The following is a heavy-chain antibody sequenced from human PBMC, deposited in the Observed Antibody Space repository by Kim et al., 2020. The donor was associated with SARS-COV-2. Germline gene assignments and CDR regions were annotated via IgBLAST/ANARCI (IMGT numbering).Heavy chain of an antibody. V-gene: IGHV3-33*01. D-gene: IGHD3-10*01. CDR2: ISYDGSNK. Sequence: GGSLRLSCAASGLTFSSYGMHWVRQAPGKGLEWVAVISYDGSNKYYADSVKGRFTISRDNSKNTLYLQMNSLRAEDTAVYYCAGGLDYYGSGSYYSPPVYGMDVWGRGTTVTVSS. CDR3: AGGLDYYGSGSYYSPPVYGMDV. CDR1: GLTFSSYG. J-gene: IGHJ6*02.